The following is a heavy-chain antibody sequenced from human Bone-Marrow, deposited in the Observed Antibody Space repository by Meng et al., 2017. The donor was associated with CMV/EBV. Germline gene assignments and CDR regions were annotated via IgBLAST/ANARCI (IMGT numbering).Heavy chain of an antibody. V-gene: IGHV4-31*03. Sequence: LSCTVSGGSINSGGYYWSWIRQHPGKGLEWIGYIYYSGSTYYNPSLKSRVTISVDTSKSQFSLKLSSVTAADTAMYYCARSDSSNYYPHDYWGQGTLVTVSS. CDR3: ARSDSSNYYPHDY. CDR1: GGSINSGGYY. CDR2: IYYSGST. J-gene: IGHJ4*02. D-gene: IGHD3-22*01.